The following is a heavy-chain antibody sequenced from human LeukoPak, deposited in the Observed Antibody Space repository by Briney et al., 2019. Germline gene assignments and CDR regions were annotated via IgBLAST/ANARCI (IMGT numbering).Heavy chain of an antibody. V-gene: IGHV4-59*12. CDR3: ARSRGAAAGTNY. CDR1: GGSIRSYY. CDR2: LYYSGST. J-gene: IGHJ4*02. D-gene: IGHD6-13*01. Sequence: SETLSLTCTVSGGSIRSYYWSWIRQPPGKGLEWIGYLYYSGSTNYNPSLKSRVTISVDTSKNQFSLKLSSVTAADTAVYYCARSRGAAAGTNYWGQGTLVTVSS.